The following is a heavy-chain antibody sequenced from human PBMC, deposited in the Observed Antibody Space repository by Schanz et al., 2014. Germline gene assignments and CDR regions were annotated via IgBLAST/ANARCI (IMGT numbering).Heavy chain of an antibody. CDR2: ISPYNGNT. Sequence: QVQLVQSGAEVKKPGASVKVSCKTSGYTFSSYGITWVRQAPGQGLEWMGWISPYNGNTNYAPKVQGRVTVTTDTSTSTVYMELRSLTSDDTAVYFCARGTMPGTFDIWGQGTMVTVSS. V-gene: IGHV1-18*01. CDR1: GYTFSSYG. CDR3: ARGTMPGTFDI. J-gene: IGHJ3*02. D-gene: IGHD2-2*01.